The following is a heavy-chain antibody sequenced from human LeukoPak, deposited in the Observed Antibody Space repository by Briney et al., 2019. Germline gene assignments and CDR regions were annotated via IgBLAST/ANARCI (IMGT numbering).Heavy chain of an antibody. Sequence: ASVKVSCKASGYTFTGYYMHWVRQAPGQGLEWMGWISAYNGNTNYARKFQGRVTMTTDTSTSTAYMELRSLRSDDTAVYYCARQVDSTMALPDYWGQGTLVTVSS. CDR2: ISAYNGNT. CDR3: ARQVDSTMALPDY. CDR1: GYTFTGYY. D-gene: IGHD3-10*01. V-gene: IGHV1-18*04. J-gene: IGHJ4*02.